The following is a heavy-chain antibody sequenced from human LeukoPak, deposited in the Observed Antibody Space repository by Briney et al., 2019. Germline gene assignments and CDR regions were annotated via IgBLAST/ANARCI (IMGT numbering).Heavy chain of an antibody. D-gene: IGHD6-13*01. CDR3: AGGAYSSSWSNFDY. Sequence: GGSLRLSCAASGFTFSSYAMHWVRQAPGKGLEWVAVISYDGSNKYYADSVKGRFTISRDNSKNTLYLQMNSLRAEDTAVYYCAGGAYSSSWSNFDYWGQGTLVTVSS. J-gene: IGHJ4*02. CDR1: GFTFSSYA. V-gene: IGHV3-30*04. CDR2: ISYDGSNK.